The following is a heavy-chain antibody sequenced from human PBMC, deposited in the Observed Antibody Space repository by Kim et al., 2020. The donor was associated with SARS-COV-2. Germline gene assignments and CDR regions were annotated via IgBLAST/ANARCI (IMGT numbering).Heavy chain of an antibody. CDR1: GYTFTSYY. J-gene: IGHJ6*03. V-gene: IGHV1-46*01. D-gene: IGHD3-10*01. CDR3: ATLGGVFRAHYYGSGSNYYYYMDV. Sequence: ASVKVSCKASGYTFTSYYMHWVRQAPGQGLEWMGIINPSGGSTSYAQKFQGRVTMTRDTSTSTVYMELSSLRSEDTAVYYCATLGGVFRAHYYGSGSNYYYYMDVWGKGTTVTVSS. CDR2: INPSGGST.